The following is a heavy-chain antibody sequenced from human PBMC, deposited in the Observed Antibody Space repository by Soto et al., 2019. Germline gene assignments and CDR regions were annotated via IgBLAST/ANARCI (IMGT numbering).Heavy chain of an antibody. CDR2: ISWNSGSI. V-gene: IGHV3-9*01. CDR1: GFTFDDYA. D-gene: IGHD6-13*01. Sequence: GGSLRLSCAASGFTFDDYAMHWVRQAPGKGLEWVSGISWNSGSIGYADSVKGRFTISRDNAKNSLYLQMNSLRAEDTALYYCTPAALPFDYWGQGTLVTVSS. J-gene: IGHJ4*02. CDR3: TPAALPFDY.